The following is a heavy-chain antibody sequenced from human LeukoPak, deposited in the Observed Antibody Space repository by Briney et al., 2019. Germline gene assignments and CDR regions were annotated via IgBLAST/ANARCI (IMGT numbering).Heavy chain of an antibody. V-gene: IGHV3-15*01. D-gene: IGHD1-26*01. J-gene: IGHJ6*04. Sequence: GGSLRLSCAASGFTFSNAWMSWVRQAPGKGLEWVGRIKSKTDGGTTDYAAPVKGRFTISRDDSKNTLYLQMNSLKTEDTAVYYCTTDRLSGPENYYYYGMDVWGKGTTVTVSP. CDR1: GFTFSNAW. CDR3: TTDRLSGPENYYYYGMDV. CDR2: IKSKTDGGTT.